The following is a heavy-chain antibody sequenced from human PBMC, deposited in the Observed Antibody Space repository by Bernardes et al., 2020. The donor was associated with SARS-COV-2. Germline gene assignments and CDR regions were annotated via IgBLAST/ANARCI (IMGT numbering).Heavy chain of an antibody. CDR1: GFTFGAYP. CDR2: ISESADST. Sequence: GGSLRLSCAVSGFTFGAYPMTWVRQAPGKGLEWVSAISESADSTWYADSVKGRFTISRDNSKNTLYLQMSGLRAEDTAVYFCARRYDRGWQPLDYWGQGTRGTVSS. J-gene: IGHJ4*02. CDR3: ARRYDRGWQPLDY. V-gene: IGHV3-23*01. D-gene: IGHD6-19*01.